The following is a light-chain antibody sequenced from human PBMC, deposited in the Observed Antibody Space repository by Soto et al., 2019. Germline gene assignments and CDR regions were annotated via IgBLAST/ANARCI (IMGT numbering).Light chain of an antibody. CDR1: SSNIGSNT. CDR2: TSN. Sequence: QSVLTQPPSASGTPGQRVTISCSGSSSNIGSNTVNWYKQFPGTAPKLLIHTSNQRPSGVSDRFSGSKSGTSASLAISGLQSEDEADYYCAAWDDSLNGVVFGGGTKLPVL. CDR3: AAWDDSLNGVV. J-gene: IGLJ2*01. V-gene: IGLV1-44*01.